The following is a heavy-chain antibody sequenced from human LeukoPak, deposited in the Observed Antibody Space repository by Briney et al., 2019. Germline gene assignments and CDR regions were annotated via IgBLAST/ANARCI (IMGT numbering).Heavy chain of an antibody. CDR2: IKQDGSEK. CDR3: VREGSYYDSSGYYYVYYFEF. D-gene: IGHD3-22*01. V-gene: IGHV3-7*01. Sequence: GGSLRLSCAASGFTFSRYWMSWVRQAPGKGLEWLANIKQDGSEKYYVDSVKGQFTISRDNAKNSVYLQMNSLRVEDTAVYYCVREGSYYDSSGYYYVYYFEFWGQGAPVTVSS. J-gene: IGHJ4*02. CDR1: GFTFSRYW.